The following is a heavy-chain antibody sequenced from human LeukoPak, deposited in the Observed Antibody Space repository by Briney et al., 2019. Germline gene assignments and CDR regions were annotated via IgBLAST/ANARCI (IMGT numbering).Heavy chain of an antibody. CDR1: GYSFTSYW. Sequence: GESLIPHFQGSGYSFTSYWIGWVRQMPGKGLEWMGIIYPGDSDTRYSPSFQGQVTISADKSISTAYLQWSSLKASDTAMYYCASQLTGDPIWFDPWGQGSLATVSS. CDR3: ASQLTGDPIWFDP. J-gene: IGHJ5*02. V-gene: IGHV5-51*01. CDR2: IYPGDSDT. D-gene: IGHD7-27*01.